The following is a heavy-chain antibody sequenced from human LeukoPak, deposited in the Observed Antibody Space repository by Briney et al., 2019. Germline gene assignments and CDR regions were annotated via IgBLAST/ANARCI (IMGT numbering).Heavy chain of an antibody. CDR2: MIPIFGTA. Sequence: GASVKVSCKASGGTFSSYAISWVRQAPGQGLEWMGGMIPIFGTANYAQKFQGRVTITADESTSTAYMELSSLRSEDTAVYYCARDFYYDILTGYPSYGMDVWGQGTTVTVSS. CDR3: ARDFYYDILTGYPSYGMDV. V-gene: IGHV1-69*13. J-gene: IGHJ6*02. CDR1: GGTFSSYA. D-gene: IGHD3-9*01.